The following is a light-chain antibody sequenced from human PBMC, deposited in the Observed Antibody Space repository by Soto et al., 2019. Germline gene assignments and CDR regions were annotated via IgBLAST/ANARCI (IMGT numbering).Light chain of an antibody. CDR3: CSYAGSSTSPYV. CDR2: EGS. CDR1: SSDVGSYNL. Sequence: SSLTQPSSVSGSPGQSITISCPGTSSDVGSYNLVSWYQQHPGKAPKLMIYEGSKRPSGVSNRFSGSKSGNTASLTISGLQAEDEADYYCCSYAGSSTSPYVFGTGTKVTVL. J-gene: IGLJ1*01. V-gene: IGLV2-23*01.